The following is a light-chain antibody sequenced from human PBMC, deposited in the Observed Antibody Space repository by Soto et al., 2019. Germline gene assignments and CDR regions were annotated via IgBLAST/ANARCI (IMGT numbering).Light chain of an antibody. J-gene: IGLJ2*01. CDR3: QAWDSSSVV. CDR1: KLGDKF. Sequence: SYELTQSPSVSVSPGQTASITRSGDKLGDKFAYWYQQKPGQSPVVVIYEDRKRPSGIPERFSGSNSGNTAILTISGTQAMDEADYYCQAWDSSSVVFGGGTQLTVL. V-gene: IGLV3-1*01. CDR2: EDR.